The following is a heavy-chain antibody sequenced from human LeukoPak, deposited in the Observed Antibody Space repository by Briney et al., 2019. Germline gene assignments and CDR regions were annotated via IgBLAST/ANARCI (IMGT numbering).Heavy chain of an antibody. CDR2: ISGSGGST. J-gene: IGHJ2*01. D-gene: IGHD6-6*01. V-gene: IGHV3-23*01. CDR3: AKALLVDRYFDL. Sequence: LEWVSAISGSGGSTYYAESVKGRFTISRDNSKNTLYLQMNSLRAEDTAVYYCAKALLVDRYFDLWGRGTLVTVSS.